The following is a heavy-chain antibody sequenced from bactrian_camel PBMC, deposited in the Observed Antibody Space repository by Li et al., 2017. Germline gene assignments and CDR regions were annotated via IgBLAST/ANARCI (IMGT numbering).Heavy chain of an antibody. CDR3: AASTRTLVPEMVRAFRF. CDR2: LTSNGDKT. D-gene: IGHD1*01. V-gene: IGHV3S40*01. Sequence: VQLVESGGGLVQPGGSLRLSCAASGFSFRTYAMSWVRQAPGKGLEWISTLTSNGDKTYYANSVTGRFSTSRDSAKNIVYLQMNSLKTEDTAIYYCAASTRTLVPEMVRAFRFWGQGTQVTVS. CDR1: GFSFRTYA. J-gene: IGHJ6*01.